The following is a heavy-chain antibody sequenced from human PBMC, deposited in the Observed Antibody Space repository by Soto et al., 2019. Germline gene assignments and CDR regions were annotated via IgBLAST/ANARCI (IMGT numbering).Heavy chain of an antibody. CDR3: ARGLRAVRTTSSAFDI. J-gene: IGHJ3*02. Sequence: SETLSLTCTVSGVSINSYYWSWIRQPPGKGLEWIGYINHSGSTNYNPSLKSRVTISVDTSKNQFSLKLSSVTAADTAVYYCARGLRAVRTTSSAFDIWGQGTMVTVSS. D-gene: IGHD1-1*01. CDR1: GVSINSYY. CDR2: INHSGST. V-gene: IGHV4-59*12.